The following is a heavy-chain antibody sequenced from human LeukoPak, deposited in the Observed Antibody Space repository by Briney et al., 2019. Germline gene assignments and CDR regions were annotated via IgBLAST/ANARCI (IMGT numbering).Heavy chain of an antibody. Sequence: GASVKVSCKASGYTFTSYDINWVRQATGQGLEWMGWMNPNSGNTGYAQKFQGRVTITRNTSISTAYMELSSPRSDDTAVYYCAREDEYSSSSSYYMDVWGKGTTVTVSS. CDR2: MNPNSGNT. CDR3: AREDEYSSSSSYYMDV. CDR1: GYTFTSYD. D-gene: IGHD6-6*01. V-gene: IGHV1-8*03. J-gene: IGHJ6*03.